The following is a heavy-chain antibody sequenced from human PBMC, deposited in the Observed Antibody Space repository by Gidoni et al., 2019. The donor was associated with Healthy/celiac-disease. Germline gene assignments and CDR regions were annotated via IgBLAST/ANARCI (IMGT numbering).Heavy chain of an antibody. Sequence: EVQLVESGGGLVKPGGSLRLSCAASGFTFRSYSMNWVRQAPGKGLEWVSSISSSSSYIYYADSVKGRFTISRDNAKNSLYLQMNSLRAEDTAVYYCARDALPSIAASDGMDVWGQGTTVTVSS. CDR2: ISSSSSYI. D-gene: IGHD6-6*01. CDR3: ARDALPSIAASDGMDV. V-gene: IGHV3-21*01. J-gene: IGHJ6*02. CDR1: GFTFRSYS.